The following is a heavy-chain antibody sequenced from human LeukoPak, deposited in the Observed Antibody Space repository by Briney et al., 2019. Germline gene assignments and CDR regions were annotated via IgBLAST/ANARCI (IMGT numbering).Heavy chain of an antibody. J-gene: IGHJ4*02. V-gene: IGHV3-7*01. Sequence: PGGSLRLSCAASGFTFSGNCMNWVRQAPGKGLEWVANIKEDGSEKYYVDSVKGRFTISRDNAKNSLYLQMNSLRAEDTAVYYCAREGSRSLAYYFDYWGQGTLVTVSS. CDR3: AREGSRSLAYYFDY. CDR1: GFTFSGNC. CDR2: IKEDGSEK. D-gene: IGHD6-13*01.